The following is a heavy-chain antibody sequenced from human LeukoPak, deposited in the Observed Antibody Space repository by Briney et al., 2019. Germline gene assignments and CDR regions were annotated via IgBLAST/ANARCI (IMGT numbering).Heavy chain of an antibody. CDR2: ISSGTNCI. V-gene: IGHV3-21*01. CDR3: ARSAGGNYFDY. Sequence: GGSLRLSCAASGFTLDNYNMNWVSQAPAKGREWVSSISSGTNCIFDADSVKGRFTVTKAAALNSLSPQMNSLSADDKAVYYCARSAGGNYFDYWDQGTLVTVSS. D-gene: IGHD2-8*02. CDR1: GFTLDNYN. J-gene: IGHJ4*02.